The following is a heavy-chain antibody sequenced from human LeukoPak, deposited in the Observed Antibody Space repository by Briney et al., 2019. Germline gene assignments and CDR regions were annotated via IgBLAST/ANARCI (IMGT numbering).Heavy chain of an antibody. V-gene: IGHV1-8*01. Sequence: ASVKVSCKASGYTFTSYDINWVRQATGQGLEWMGWTNPNSGNTGYAQKFQGRVTMTRNTSISTAYMELSSLRSEDTAVYYCARGSYSSSWYPRNDFDYWGQGTLVTVSS. CDR2: TNPNSGNT. D-gene: IGHD6-13*01. CDR3: ARGSYSSSWYPRNDFDY. CDR1: GYTFTSYD. J-gene: IGHJ4*02.